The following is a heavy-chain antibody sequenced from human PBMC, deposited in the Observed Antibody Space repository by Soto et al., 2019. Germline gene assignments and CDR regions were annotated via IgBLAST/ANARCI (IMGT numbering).Heavy chain of an antibody. V-gene: IGHV1-2*02. CDR1: GYIFTAYS. Sequence: ASVKVSCKASGYIFTAYSMHWVRQAPGQGLEWVGWFNPNSGDTIYAQKFQGRVTLTGDTSISTAYMELYSLTSDDTAVYYCAREGPAVISPDYRGQGTLVTVSS. J-gene: IGHJ4*02. D-gene: IGHD6-19*01. CDR2: FNPNSGDT. CDR3: AREGPAVISPDY.